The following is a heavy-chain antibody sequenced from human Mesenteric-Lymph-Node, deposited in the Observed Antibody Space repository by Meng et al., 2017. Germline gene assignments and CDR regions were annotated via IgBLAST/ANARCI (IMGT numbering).Heavy chain of an antibody. J-gene: IGHJ6*02. V-gene: IGHV3-30*04. D-gene: IGHD6-13*01. CDR2: ISYDGSNK. CDR3: ARGRAFFYGSSWSVPAYYYYYGMDV. CDR1: GFTFSSYA. Sequence: GESLKISCAASGFTFSSYAMHWVRQAPGKGLEGVEVISYDGSNKYYADSVKGRFTIPRDNSKNTPYLQMNSVSAEDTAVYYCARGRAFFYGSSWSVPAYYYYYGMDVWGQGTTVTVSS.